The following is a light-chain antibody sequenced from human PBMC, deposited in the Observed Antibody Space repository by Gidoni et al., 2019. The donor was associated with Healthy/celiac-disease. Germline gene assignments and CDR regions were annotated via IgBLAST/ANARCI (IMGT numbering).Light chain of an antibody. CDR2: QDS. CDR1: KLGDKY. V-gene: IGLV3-1*01. J-gene: IGLJ2*01. Sequence: SYELTQPPSVSVSPGQTASITCSGDKLGDKYASWYQQKPGQSTVLVLYQDSKRPSGIPERFSGSNSGNTATLTISGTQAMDEADYYCQAWDSSTVVFGGGTKLTVL. CDR3: QAWDSSTVV.